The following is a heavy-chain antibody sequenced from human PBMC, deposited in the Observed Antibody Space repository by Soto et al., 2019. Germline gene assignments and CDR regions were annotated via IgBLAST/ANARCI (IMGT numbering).Heavy chain of an antibody. CDR3: ASSDCSSTSCPLYYYYYGMDV. D-gene: IGHD2-2*01. J-gene: IGHJ6*02. CDR1: GGSFSGYY. V-gene: IGHV4-34*01. Sequence: PSETLSLTCAVYGGSFSGYYWSWIRQPPGKGLEWIGEINHSGSTNYNPSLKSRVTISVGTSKNQFSLKLSSVTAADTAVYYCASSDCSSTSCPLYYYYYGMDVWGQGTTVTVSS. CDR2: INHSGST.